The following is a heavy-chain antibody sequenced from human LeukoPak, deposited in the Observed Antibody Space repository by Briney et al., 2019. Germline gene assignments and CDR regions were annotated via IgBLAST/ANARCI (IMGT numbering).Heavy chain of an antibody. V-gene: IGHV4-4*09. D-gene: IGHD6-13*01. CDR1: GGSISSYY. Sequence: PSETPSLTCTVSGGSISSYYWSWIRQPPGKGLEWIGYIYTSGSTNYNPSLKSRVTISVDTSKNQFSLKLSSVTAADTAVYYCARRGSLSYYYYMDVWGKGTTVTVSS. CDR3: ARRGSLSYYYYMDV. J-gene: IGHJ6*03. CDR2: IYTSGST.